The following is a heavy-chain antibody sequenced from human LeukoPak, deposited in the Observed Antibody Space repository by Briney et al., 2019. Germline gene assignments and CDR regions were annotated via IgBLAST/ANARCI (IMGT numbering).Heavy chain of an antibody. Sequence: PSETLSLTCTVSGGSISSHYWSWIRQPPGKGLEWVGYISYSGSTNSNPSLESRVTISADTSKNQFSLKLSSVTAADTAIYYCARAQRIAAVGSGTQIWFDPWGQGTQVTVSS. D-gene: IGHD6-13*01. CDR1: GGSISSHY. J-gene: IGHJ5*02. V-gene: IGHV4-59*11. CDR3: ARAQRIAAVGSGTQIWFDP. CDR2: ISYSGST.